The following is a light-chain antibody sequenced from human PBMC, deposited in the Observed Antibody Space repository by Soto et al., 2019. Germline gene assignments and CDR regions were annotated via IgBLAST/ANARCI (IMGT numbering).Light chain of an antibody. J-gene: IGLJ3*02. CDR3: QSYDSSLSGWV. CDR1: SSNIGAGYD. V-gene: IGLV1-40*01. Sequence: QSVLTQPPSVSGAPGQRVTISCTGSSSNIGAGYDVHWYQRLPGTAPKLLIYGNSNRPSGVPDRFSGSKSGTSASLAITGLRAEDEADYHCQSYDSSLSGWVFGGGTKLTVL. CDR2: GNS.